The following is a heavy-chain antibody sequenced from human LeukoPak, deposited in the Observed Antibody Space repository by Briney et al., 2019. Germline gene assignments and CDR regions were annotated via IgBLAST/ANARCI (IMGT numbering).Heavy chain of an antibody. V-gene: IGHV5-51*01. CDR1: GHNFNTYW. D-gene: IGHD2/OR15-2a*01. CDR3: ARRGSSSSHFDS. J-gene: IGHJ4*01. Sequence: GASLKISCQGSGHNFNTYWIGWVRQMPGEGLEWMGIIYPEDSDARYSPSFQGHVTISADKSISTAYLQWSTLKASDTATYYCARRGSSSSHFDSWGRGTQVIVSS. CDR2: IYPEDSDA.